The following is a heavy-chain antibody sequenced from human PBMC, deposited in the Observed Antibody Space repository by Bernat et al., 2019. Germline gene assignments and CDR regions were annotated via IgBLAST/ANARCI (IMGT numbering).Heavy chain of an antibody. J-gene: IGHJ4*02. CDR2: ISGSGGST. CDR3: AKDPTRIAARPGTLDY. D-gene: IGHD6-6*01. Sequence: EVQLLESGGGLVQPGGSLRLSCAASGFTFSSYAMSWVRQAPGKGLEWVSAISGSGGSTYYADSVKGRFTISRDNSKNTLYLQMNSLRAEDTAVYYCAKDPTRIAARPGTLDYWGQGTLVTVSS. V-gene: IGHV3-23*01. CDR1: GFTFSSYA.